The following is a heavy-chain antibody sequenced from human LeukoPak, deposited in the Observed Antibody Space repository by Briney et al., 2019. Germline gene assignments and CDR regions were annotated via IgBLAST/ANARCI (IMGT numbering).Heavy chain of an antibody. D-gene: IGHD5-18*01. CDR1: GGSISIISSY. Sequence: PSETLSLACAVSGGSISIISSYWGWIRQPPGKGLEWIGSIYYSGSTYYNPSLKSRVTISVDTSKNQFSLKLSSVTAADTAVYYCARHLGYSYGPTFDYWGQGTLVTVSS. J-gene: IGHJ4*02. CDR2: IYYSGST. V-gene: IGHV4-39*01. CDR3: ARHLGYSYGPTFDY.